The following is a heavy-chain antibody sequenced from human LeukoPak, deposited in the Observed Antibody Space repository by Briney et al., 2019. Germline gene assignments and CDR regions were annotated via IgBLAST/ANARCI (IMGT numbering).Heavy chain of an antibody. J-gene: IGHJ6*02. CDR2: LNAANGNS. V-gene: IGHV1-3*01. CDR1: GYTLTSFA. D-gene: IGHD6-19*01. CDR3: ARDGKHIAVPGVRYPMDV. Sequence: ASVTVSCKASGYTLTSFAMHWVRQAPGQRLEWMGRLNAANGNSQYSQKFQDRVTITSDSSANTDYMEFSSLRSEDSAVYYCARDGKHIAVPGVRYPMDVWGQGTTVTVS.